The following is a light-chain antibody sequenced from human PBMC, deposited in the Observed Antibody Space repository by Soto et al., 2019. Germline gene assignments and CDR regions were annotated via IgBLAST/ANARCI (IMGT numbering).Light chain of an antibody. Sequence: DIQMTQSPSTLSASVGDRVTITCRASQSISSWLAWYQQKPVKVPKLLIYGASSLESGVPSRFSGSGSVTEFTLTIDSLQPDDFATYYCQQYSSSSPTFVKETKLEI. J-gene: IGKJ2*01. CDR2: GAS. CDR1: QSISSW. V-gene: IGKV1-5*01. CDR3: QQYSSSSPT.